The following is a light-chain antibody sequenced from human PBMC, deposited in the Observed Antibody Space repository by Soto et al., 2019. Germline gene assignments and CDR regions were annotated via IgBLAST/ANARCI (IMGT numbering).Light chain of an antibody. CDR1: QSISSY. J-gene: IGKJ5*01. CDR3: QQSYSTPQGIT. Sequence: DIQMTQSPSSLSASVGDRVTITCRASQSISSYLNWYQQKPGKAPKLLIYAASSLQSGVPSRFSGSGSGTDFTLTISSLQPEDFATYYCQQSYSTPQGITFGQGTRLEIK. V-gene: IGKV1-39*01. CDR2: AAS.